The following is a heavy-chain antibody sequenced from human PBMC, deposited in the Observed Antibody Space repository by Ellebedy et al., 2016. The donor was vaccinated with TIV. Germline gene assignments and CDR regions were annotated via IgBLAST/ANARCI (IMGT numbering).Heavy chain of an antibody. V-gene: IGHV3-23*01. D-gene: IGHD3-9*01. J-gene: IGHJ4*02. CDR2: ISGSGGST. CDR3: AKVVTGYYNCPWDY. Sequence: GESLKISCAASGFTFSSYAMSWVRQAPGKGLEWVSAISGSGGSTYYADSVKGRFTISRDNSKNTLYLQMNSLRAEDTAVYYCAKVVTGYYNCPWDYWGQGTLVTVSS. CDR1: GFTFSSYA.